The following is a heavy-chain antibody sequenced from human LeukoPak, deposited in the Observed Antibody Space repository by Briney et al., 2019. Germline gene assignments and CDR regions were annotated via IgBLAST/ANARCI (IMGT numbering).Heavy chain of an antibody. D-gene: IGHD3-16*02. CDR3: AKEGVIMITFGGVIVTPYYFDY. Sequence: GASVKVSCKASGYTFTSYYMHWVRQAPGQGLEWMGIINPSGGSTSYAQKFQGRVTMTRDMSTSTVYMELSSLRSEDTAVYYCAKEGVIMITFGGVIVTPYYFDYWGQGTLVTVSS. V-gene: IGHV1-46*01. CDR2: INPSGGST. CDR1: GYTFTSYY. J-gene: IGHJ4*02.